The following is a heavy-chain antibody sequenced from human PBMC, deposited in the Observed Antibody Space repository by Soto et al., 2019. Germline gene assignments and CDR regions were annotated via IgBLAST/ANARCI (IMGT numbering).Heavy chain of an antibody. CDR1: GFTFSSYA. V-gene: IGHV3-23*01. Sequence: EVQLMESGGGLVQPGGSLRLSCAASGFTFSSYAMSWVRQAPGKGLEWVSVITGSGSNTYYADSVKGRFTISRDNSKNPLSLQMNALGAVATAVYFCARRGGALGYWGQGTLVTVSS. CDR3: ARRGGALGY. D-gene: IGHD3-16*01. J-gene: IGHJ4*02. CDR2: ITGSGSNT.